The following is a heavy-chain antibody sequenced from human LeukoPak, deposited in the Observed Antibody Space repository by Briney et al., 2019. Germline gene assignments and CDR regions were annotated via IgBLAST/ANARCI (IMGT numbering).Heavy chain of an antibody. J-gene: IGHJ4*02. Sequence: GGSLRLSCAASGFTFSSYGMHWVRQAPGKGLEWVAVISYDGSNKYYADSVKGRFTISRDNSKNTLHLQMNSLRAEDTAVYYCAKAWYSSGWYYFDYWGQGTLVTVSS. CDR2: ISYDGSNK. CDR1: GFTFSSYG. D-gene: IGHD6-19*01. CDR3: AKAWYSSGWYYFDY. V-gene: IGHV3-30*18.